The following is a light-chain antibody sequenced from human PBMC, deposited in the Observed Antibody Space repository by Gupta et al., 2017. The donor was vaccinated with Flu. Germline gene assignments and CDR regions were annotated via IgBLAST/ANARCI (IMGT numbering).Light chain of an antibody. CDR2: GVS. Sequence: IVMTQSPATLSVSPGERATHSCRASQSVGNNLAWYQQKPGQSPRLLIYGVSTRATGGPARFSGSGSGTEFTLTISSLQSEDFAIYYCQQYNNWPKTFGHGTKVDFK. V-gene: IGKV3-15*01. J-gene: IGKJ3*01. CDR3: QQYNNWPKT. CDR1: QSVGNN.